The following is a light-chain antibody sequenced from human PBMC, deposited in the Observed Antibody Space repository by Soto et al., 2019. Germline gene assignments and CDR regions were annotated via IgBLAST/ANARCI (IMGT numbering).Light chain of an antibody. CDR2: EVT. CDR1: SSDIGGYNF. Sequence: QSVLTQPPSASGSPGQSVTISCTGTSSDIGGYNFVSWYQHHPGKAPKLMIFEVTKRPSGVPDRFSGSKSGNTASLTVSGLQAEDEADYYCSSYPGSNIWYVFGTGTKVTVL. V-gene: IGLV2-8*01. CDR3: SSYPGSNIWYV. J-gene: IGLJ1*01.